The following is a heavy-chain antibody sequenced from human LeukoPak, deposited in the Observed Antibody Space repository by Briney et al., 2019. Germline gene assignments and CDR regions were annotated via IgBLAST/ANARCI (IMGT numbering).Heavy chain of an antibody. CDR3: ARDRSGGSGRYDDFDY. CDR2: INWNGGST. V-gene: IGHV3-20*04. D-gene: IGHD6-19*01. Sequence: PGGSLRLSCAASGFTFDDYGMSWVRQAPGKGLEWVSGINWNGGSTGYADSVKGRFTISRDNAKNSLYLQMNSLRAEDTALYYCARDRSGGSGRYDDFDYWGQGTLVTVSS. CDR1: GFTFDDYG. J-gene: IGHJ4*02.